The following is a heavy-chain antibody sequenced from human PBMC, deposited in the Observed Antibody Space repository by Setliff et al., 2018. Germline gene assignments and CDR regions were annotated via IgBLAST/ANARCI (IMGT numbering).Heavy chain of an antibody. CDR3: ARSPYVVVTAIPFDY. D-gene: IGHD2-21*02. CDR2: IFYDGTT. Sequence: SETLSLTCTVSGGSISRSSYYWGWIRQPPGKGLEWIGSIFYDGTTYYTPSLKSRVTISVDTSKNQFSLKLNSVTAADTAVYYCARSPYVVVTAIPFDYWGQGTLVTVSS. V-gene: IGHV4-39*01. CDR1: GGSISRSSYY. J-gene: IGHJ4*02.